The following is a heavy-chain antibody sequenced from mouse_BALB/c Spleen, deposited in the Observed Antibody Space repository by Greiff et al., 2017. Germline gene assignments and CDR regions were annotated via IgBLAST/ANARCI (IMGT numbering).Heavy chain of an antibody. CDR3: ARGGYYGSGPFDY. CDR2: INPYNDGT. Sequence: EVQLQQSGPELVKPGASVKMSCKASGYTFTSYVMHWVKQKPGQGLEWIGYINPYNDGTKYNEKFKGKATLTSDKSSSTAYMELSSLTSEDSAVYYCARGGYYGSGPFDYWGQGTTLTVSS. V-gene: IGHV1-14*01. D-gene: IGHD1-1*01. CDR1: GYTFTSYV. J-gene: IGHJ2*01.